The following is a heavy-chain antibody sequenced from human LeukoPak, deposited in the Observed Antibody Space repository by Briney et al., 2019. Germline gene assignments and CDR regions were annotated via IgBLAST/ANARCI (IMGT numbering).Heavy chain of an antibody. CDR3: ARDGAYSYLGY. J-gene: IGHJ4*02. CDR1: GGSISSGSYY. Sequence: SETLSLTCTVSGGSISSGSYYWSWIRPPAGKGLEWIGRIYTSGSTNYNPSLKSRVTISVDTSKNQFSLKLSSVTAADTAVYYCARDGAYSYLGYWGQGTLVTVSS. V-gene: IGHV4-61*02. CDR2: IYTSGST. D-gene: IGHD5-18*01.